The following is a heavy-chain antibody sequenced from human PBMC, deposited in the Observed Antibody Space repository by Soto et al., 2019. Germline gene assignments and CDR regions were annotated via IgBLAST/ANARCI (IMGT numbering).Heavy chain of an antibody. V-gene: IGHV3-23*01. CDR3: AKDRRAGGNSALYFDF. CDR1: GFKFSNYA. Sequence: QSGGSLRLSCAASGFKFSNYAMSWVRQAPGKGLEWVSLISATGGGTYYADSVKGRFTISRDNSHNTLYLQVHSLTAEDTAVYYCAKDRRAGGNSALYFDFWGQGAQVTVSS. J-gene: IGHJ4*02. D-gene: IGHD3-16*01. CDR2: ISATGGGT.